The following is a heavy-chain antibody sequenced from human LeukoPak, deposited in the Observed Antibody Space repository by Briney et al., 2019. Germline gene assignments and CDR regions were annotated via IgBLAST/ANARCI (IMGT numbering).Heavy chain of an antibody. CDR3: AKDVEVFYVLTDFSPYGMDV. CDR2: IGGSGDNA. CDR1: GFTFRNYA. D-gene: IGHD2/OR15-2a*01. J-gene: IGHJ6*02. V-gene: IGHV3-23*01. Sequence: GGSLRLSCAASGFTFRNYAMSWVRQAPGKGLEWVSTIGGSGDNAHYADSVKGRFTISRDKSKKTLYLQMNSLRAEDTAIYYCAKDVEVFYVLTDFSPYGMDVWGQGTTVTVSS.